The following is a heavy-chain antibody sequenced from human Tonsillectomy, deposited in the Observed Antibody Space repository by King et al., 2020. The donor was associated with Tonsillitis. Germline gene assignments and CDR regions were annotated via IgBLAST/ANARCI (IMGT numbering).Heavy chain of an antibody. CDR1: GFTFRDYY. CDR3: ARDLGYSYGYSYHFDY. D-gene: IGHD5-18*01. V-gene: IGHV3-11*01. Sequence: VQLVESGGGLVKPGGSLRLSCAASGFTFRDYYMSWLRQAPGKGLEWVSYISRSGYTIYYADSVKGRFTISRDNTNNSLYLQMNSLRAEDTAVYYCARDLGYSYGYSYHFDYWGQGTLVTVSS. CDR2: ISRSGYTI. J-gene: IGHJ4*02.